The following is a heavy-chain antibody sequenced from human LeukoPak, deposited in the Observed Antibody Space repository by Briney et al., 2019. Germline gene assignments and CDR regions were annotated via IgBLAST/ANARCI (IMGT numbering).Heavy chain of an antibody. V-gene: IGHV4-59*08. Sequence: PSETLSLTCTVSGGSISSSYWSWIRQPPGKGLEWIGYIYYSGSTNYNPSSKSRVAISVDTSKNQFSLKLSSVTAADTAVHYCATWGIAVAGTFDYWGQGTLVTVST. CDR1: GGSISSSY. CDR2: IYYSGST. CDR3: ATWGIAVAGTFDY. D-gene: IGHD6-19*01. J-gene: IGHJ4*02.